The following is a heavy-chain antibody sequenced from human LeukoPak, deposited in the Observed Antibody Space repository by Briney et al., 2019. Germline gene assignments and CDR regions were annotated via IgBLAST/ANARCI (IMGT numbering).Heavy chain of an antibody. CDR2: ISSNGGST. Sequence: GGSLRLSCVASVFTSRSYAMHWVRPPRGKGGECVSAISSNGGSTYYANSVKGRFTISRDNSKNTLYLQMGSLRAEDMAVYYCARISDYSNYNYWGQGTLVTVSS. V-gene: IGHV3-64*01. CDR3: ARISDYSNYNY. D-gene: IGHD4-11*01. CDR1: VFTSRSYA. J-gene: IGHJ4*02.